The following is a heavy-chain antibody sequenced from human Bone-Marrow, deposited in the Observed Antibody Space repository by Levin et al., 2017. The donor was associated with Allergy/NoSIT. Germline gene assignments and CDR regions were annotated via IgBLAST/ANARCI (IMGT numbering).Heavy chain of an antibody. CDR2: IVVGSGNT. CDR3: AAERIAVAGTVSYYYYGMDV. D-gene: IGHD6-19*01. Sequence: SVKVSCKASGFTFTSSAVQWVRQARGQRLEWIGWIVVGSGNTNYAQKFQERVTITRDMSTSTAYMELSSLRSEDTAVYYCAAERIAVAGTVSYYYYGMDVWGQGTTVTVSS. V-gene: IGHV1-58*01. CDR1: GFTFTSSA. J-gene: IGHJ6*02.